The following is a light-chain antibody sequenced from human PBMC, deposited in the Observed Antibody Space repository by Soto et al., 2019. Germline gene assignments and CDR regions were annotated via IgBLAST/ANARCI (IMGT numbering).Light chain of an antibody. V-gene: IGLV2-8*01. CDR1: SSDVGGYNY. J-gene: IGLJ2*01. CDR3: SSYAGSNNVV. Sequence: QAVVTQPPSASGTPGQRVTISCSGTSSDVGGYNYVSWYQQHPGKAPKLMIYEVSKRPSGVPDRFSGSKSGNTASLTVSGLQAEDEADYYCSSYAGSNNVVFGGGTKLTVL. CDR2: EVS.